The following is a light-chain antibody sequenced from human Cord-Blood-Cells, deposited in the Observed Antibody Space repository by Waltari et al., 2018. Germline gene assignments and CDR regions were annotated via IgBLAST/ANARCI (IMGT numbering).Light chain of an antibody. CDR3: SSYTSSSLWV. CDR2: DVS. J-gene: IGLJ3*02. Sequence: QSALTQPASVSGSPGQSITISCTGTGSDVGGYNYVSWYQQHPGKAPKLMIYDVSKRPSGVSNRFSGSKSGNTASLTISGLQAEDEADYYCSSYTSSSLWVFGGGTKLTVL. V-gene: IGLV2-14*01. CDR1: GSDVGGYNY.